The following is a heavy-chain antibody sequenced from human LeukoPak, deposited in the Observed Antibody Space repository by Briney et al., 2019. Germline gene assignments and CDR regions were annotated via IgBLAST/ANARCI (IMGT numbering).Heavy chain of an antibody. J-gene: IGHJ4*02. CDR3: AKSPTFGGVIVIGYYFDY. V-gene: IGHV3-23*01. CDR2: ISGSGGST. CDR1: GFTFSSYA. Sequence: QSGGSLRLSCAASGFTFSSYAMSWVRQAPGKGLEWASAISGSGGSTYYADSVKGRFTISRDNSKNTLYLQMNSLRAEDTAVYYCAKSPTFGGVIVIGYYFDYWGQGTLVTVSS. D-gene: IGHD3-16*02.